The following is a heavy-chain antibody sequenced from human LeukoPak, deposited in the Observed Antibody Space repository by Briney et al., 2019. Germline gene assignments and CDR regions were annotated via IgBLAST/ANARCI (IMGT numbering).Heavy chain of an antibody. CDR3: ARDTSMVRGVTKSYYYYYMDV. V-gene: IGHV3-7*01. CDR2: IKQDGSEK. J-gene: IGHJ6*03. Sequence: GGSLRLSCAASGFTFSSYWMSWVRQAPGKGLEWVANIKQDGSEKNYVDSVKGRFTISRDNAKNSLYLQMNSLRAEDTAVYYCARDTSMVRGVTKSYYYYYMDVWGKGTTVTVSS. CDR1: GFTFSSYW. D-gene: IGHD3-10*01.